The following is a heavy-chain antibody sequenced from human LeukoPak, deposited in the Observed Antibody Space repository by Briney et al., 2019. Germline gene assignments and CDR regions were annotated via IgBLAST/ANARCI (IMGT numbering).Heavy chain of an antibody. J-gene: IGHJ6*03. CDR1: GYSFILYG. D-gene: IGHD6-19*01. Sequence: ASVEVSCKTSGYSFILYGISWVRQAPGQGIEWMGWMNPNSGNTGYAQKFQGRVTMTRNTSISTAYMELSSLRSEDTAVYYCARGMGISGWLYYYYYMDVWGKGTTVTISS. CDR3: ARGMGISGWLYYYYYMDV. CDR2: MNPNSGNT. V-gene: IGHV1-8*02.